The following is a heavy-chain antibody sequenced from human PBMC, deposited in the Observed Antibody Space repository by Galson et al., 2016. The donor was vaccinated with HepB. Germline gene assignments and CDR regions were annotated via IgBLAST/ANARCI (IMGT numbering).Heavy chain of an antibody. CDR1: GFTLSNAG. D-gene: IGHD3-22*01. CDR2: IKSNSDGGTA. Sequence: ALRLSCAVSGFTLSNAGLSWFRHAPGKGLEWVGRIKSNSDGGTADCAAPVKGRCTVSRDDSTMTLFLQMNSLRAEDTAVYYCARAAHSSGYCDVFDIWGQGTKVTVSS. J-gene: IGHJ3*02. CDR3: ARAAHSSGYCDVFDI. V-gene: IGHV3-15*01.